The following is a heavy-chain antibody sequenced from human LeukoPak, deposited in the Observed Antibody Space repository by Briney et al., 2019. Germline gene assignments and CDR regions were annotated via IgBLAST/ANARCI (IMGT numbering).Heavy chain of an antibody. CDR3: ARADSSGCYYALGMDV. D-gene: IGHD3-22*01. Sequence: SETLSLTCAVYGGSFSGYYWSWIRQPPGKGLEWIGYIYYSGSTNYNPSLKSRVTISVDTSKNQFSLKLSSVTAADTAVYYCARADSSGCYYALGMDVWGQGTTVTVSS. V-gene: IGHV4-59*01. CDR1: GGSFSGYY. J-gene: IGHJ6*02. CDR2: IYYSGST.